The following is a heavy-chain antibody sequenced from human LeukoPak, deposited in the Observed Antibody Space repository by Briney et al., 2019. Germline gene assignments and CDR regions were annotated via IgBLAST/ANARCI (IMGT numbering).Heavy chain of an antibody. CDR3: ARYGVDTAMVFDY. CDR2: ISSSSSYI. Sequence: GGSLRLSCAASGFTFSSYSMNWVRQAPGKGLEWVSSISSSSSYIYYADSVKGRFTISSDNAKNSLYLQMNSLRAEDTAVYYCARYGVDTAMVFDYWGQGTLVTVSS. J-gene: IGHJ4*02. V-gene: IGHV3-21*01. CDR1: GFTFSSYS. D-gene: IGHD5-18*01.